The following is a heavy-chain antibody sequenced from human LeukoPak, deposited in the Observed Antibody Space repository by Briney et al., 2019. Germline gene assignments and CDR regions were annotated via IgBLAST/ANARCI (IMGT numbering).Heavy chain of an antibody. J-gene: IGHJ6*02. CDR3: AREEGGSGWYSYYYGMDV. CDR1: GFTFSSYG. D-gene: IGHD6-19*01. V-gene: IGHV3-30*03. CDR2: ISYDGSNK. Sequence: GRSLRLSCAASGFTFSSYGMHWVRQAPGKGLEWVAVISYDGSNKYYADSVKGRFTISRDNSKNTLYLQMNSLRAEDTAVYYCAREEGGSGWYSYYYGMDVWGQGTTVTVSS.